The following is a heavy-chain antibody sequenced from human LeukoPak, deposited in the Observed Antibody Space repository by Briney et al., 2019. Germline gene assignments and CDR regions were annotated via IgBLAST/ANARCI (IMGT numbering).Heavy chain of an antibody. J-gene: IGHJ4*02. CDR3: ARIIVGATGIDY. D-gene: IGHD1-26*01. Sequence: GGSLRLSCAASGFTFRDYYMTWIRQAPGKGLEWVSYINISGSKIYYADSVKGRFTISRDNDKNTLYLQMNSLRAEDTAVYYCARIIVGATGIDYWGQGTLVSVSS. V-gene: IGHV3-11*04. CDR1: GFTFRDYY. CDR2: INISGSKI.